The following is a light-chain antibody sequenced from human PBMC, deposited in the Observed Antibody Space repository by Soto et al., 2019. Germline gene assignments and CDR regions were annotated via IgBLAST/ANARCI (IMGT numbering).Light chain of an antibody. CDR1: QSVSSY. Sequence: EIAMTQSPATLSVSSGERATISCLASQSVSSYLAWYQQKPGQAPRLLIYGASTRATGIPARFSGSGSGTEFTLTISSLQSEDFAVYYCQQYNEWPPLTFGGGTMVDIK. CDR3: QQYNEWPPLT. CDR2: GAS. J-gene: IGKJ4*01. V-gene: IGKV3D-15*01.